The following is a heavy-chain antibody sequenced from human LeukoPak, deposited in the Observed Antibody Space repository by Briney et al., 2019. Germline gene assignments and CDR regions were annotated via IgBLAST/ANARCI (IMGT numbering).Heavy chain of an antibody. Sequence: GGSLRLSCAASGFTFSGYAMHWVRQAPGKGLEWVAVISYDGSNEYYADSVKGRFTNSRDNSKNTLYLQMNSLSVEDTAVYYCARVGYYASGPFSYFDYWGQGTLVTVSS. CDR2: ISYDGSNE. D-gene: IGHD3-10*01. CDR1: GFTFSGYA. J-gene: IGHJ4*02. CDR3: ARVGYYASGPFSYFDY. V-gene: IGHV3-30-3*01.